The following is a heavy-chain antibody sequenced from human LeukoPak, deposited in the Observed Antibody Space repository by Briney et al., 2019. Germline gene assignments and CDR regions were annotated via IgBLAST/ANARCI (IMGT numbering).Heavy chain of an antibody. V-gene: IGHV4-4*02. CDR3: ARGTTWFGEEKSFDP. CDR1: GGSISSSNW. Sequence: SETLSRTCAVSGGSISSSNWWSWVRQPPGKGLEWIGEIYHSGSTNYKPSLKSRVTISVDKSKNQFSLKLSSVTAADTAVYYCARGTTWFGEEKSFDPWGQGTLVTVSS. D-gene: IGHD3-10*01. J-gene: IGHJ5*02. CDR2: IYHSGST.